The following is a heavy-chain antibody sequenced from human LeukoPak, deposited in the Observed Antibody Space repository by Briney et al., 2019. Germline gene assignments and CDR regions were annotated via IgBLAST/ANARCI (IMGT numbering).Heavy chain of an antibody. CDR2: INHSGST. V-gene: IGHV4-34*01. CDR3: ARGMESIVGATTASSFDY. Sequence: PSETLSLTCAVYGGSFSGYYWSWIRQPPGKGLEWIGEINHSGSTNYNPPLKSRVTISVDTSKNQFSLKLSSVTAADTAVYYCARGMESIVGATTASSFDYWGQGTLVTVSS. D-gene: IGHD1-26*01. J-gene: IGHJ4*02. CDR1: GGSFSGYY.